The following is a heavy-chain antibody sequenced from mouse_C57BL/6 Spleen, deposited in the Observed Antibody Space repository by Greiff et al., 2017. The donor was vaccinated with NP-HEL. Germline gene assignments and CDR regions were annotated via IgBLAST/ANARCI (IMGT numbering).Heavy chain of an antibody. CDR2: IDPSDSET. J-gene: IGHJ4*01. D-gene: IGHD2-5*01. Sequence: VQLQQPGAELVRPGSSVKLSCKASGYTFTSYWMHWVKQRPIQGLEWIGNIDPSDSETHYNQKFKDKATLTVDKSSRTAYMQLSSLTSEDSAVYYCASGSNYYAMDYWGQGTSVTVSS. CDR3: ASGSNYYAMDY. V-gene: IGHV1-52*01. CDR1: GYTFTSYW.